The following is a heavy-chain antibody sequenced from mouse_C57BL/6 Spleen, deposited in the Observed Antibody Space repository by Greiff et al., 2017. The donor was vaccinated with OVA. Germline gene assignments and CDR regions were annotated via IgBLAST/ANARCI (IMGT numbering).Heavy chain of an antibody. D-gene: IGHD1-1*01. CDR1: GYTFTDYY. CDR3: ALTVVANLDY. Sequence: QVHVKQSGAELVRPGASVKLSCKASGYTFTDYYINWVKQRPGQGLEWIARIYPGSGNTYYNEKFKGKATLTAEKSSSTAYMQLSSLTSEDSAVYFCALTVVANLDYWGQGTTLTVSS. V-gene: IGHV1-76*01. CDR2: IYPGSGNT. J-gene: IGHJ2*01.